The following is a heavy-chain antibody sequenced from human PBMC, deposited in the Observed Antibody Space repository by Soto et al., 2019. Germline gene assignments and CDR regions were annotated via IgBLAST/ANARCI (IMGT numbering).Heavy chain of an antibody. V-gene: IGHV3-23*01. J-gene: IGHJ3*02. D-gene: IGHD2-15*01. CDR1: GFTFSSYA. CDR2: ISGSGGST. Sequence: EVQLLESGGGLVQPGGSLRLSCAASGFTFSSYAMSCVRQAPGKGLEWVSAISGSGGSTYYADSVKGRFTISRDNSKNTLYLEMNSRRAEDTAVYYCAKRIRVVVAATPGDAFDIWGQGTMVTVSS. CDR3: AKRIRVVVAATPGDAFDI.